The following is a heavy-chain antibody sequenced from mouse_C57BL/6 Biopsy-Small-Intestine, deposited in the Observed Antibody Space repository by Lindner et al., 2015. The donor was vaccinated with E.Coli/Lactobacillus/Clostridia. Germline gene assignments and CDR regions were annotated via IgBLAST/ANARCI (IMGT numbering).Heavy chain of an antibody. CDR1: GYTLTELS. V-gene: IGHV1-18*01. CDR3: ATLRGYSYGYFDD. J-gene: IGHJ2*01. Sequence: SVKVSCKVSGYTLTELSMHWVRQAPGKGLEWMGGFHPEDDETIYAQKFQGRVTMAEDXSTDTAYMELSGLRSEDTAVYYCATLRGYSYGYFDDWGQGTLVTVSS. D-gene: IGHD1-1*02. CDR2: FHPEDDET.